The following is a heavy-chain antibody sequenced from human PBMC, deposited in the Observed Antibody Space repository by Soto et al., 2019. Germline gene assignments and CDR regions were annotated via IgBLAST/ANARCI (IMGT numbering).Heavy chain of an antibody. CDR3: ARANCSGGSCRSSDAFDI. CDR1: GYSFTSYW. D-gene: IGHD2-15*01. CDR2: IYPDDSDT. V-gene: IGHV5-51*01. J-gene: IGHJ3*02. Sequence: GESLKICCKGSGYSFTSYWIGWVRQMPGKGLEWMGIIYPDDSDTRYSPSFQGQVTISADKSISTAYLQWSSLKASDTAMYYCARANCSGGSCRSSDAFDIWGQGTMVTVSS.